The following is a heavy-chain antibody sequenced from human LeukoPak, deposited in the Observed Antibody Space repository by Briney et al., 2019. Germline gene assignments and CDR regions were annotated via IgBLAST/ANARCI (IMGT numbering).Heavy chain of an antibody. V-gene: IGHV4-39*07. J-gene: IGHJ6*03. CDR2: IFYSGST. D-gene: IGHD2-15*01. CDR3: ARVRCSGGSCPYYYYYYYMDV. Sequence: SETLSLTCTVSGGSISTSSYYWGWVRQPPGKGLEWIGNIFYSGSTYYSPSLKSRVTISIDTSKNQFSLKLRFVTAADTAVYYCARVRCSGGSCPYYYYYYYMDVWGKGTTVTVSS. CDR1: GGSISTSSYY.